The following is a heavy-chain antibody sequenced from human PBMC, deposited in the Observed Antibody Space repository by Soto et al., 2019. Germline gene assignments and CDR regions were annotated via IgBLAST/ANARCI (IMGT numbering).Heavy chain of an antibody. CDR1: GYTFTGYY. D-gene: IGHD6-13*01. CDR2: INPNSGGT. Sequence: GASVKVSCKASGYTFTGYYMHWVRQAPGQGLEWMGWINPNSGGTNYAQKFQGRVTMTRDTSISTAYMELSRLRSDDTAVYYCARPMAGVWQKRIAAAGPLAYWGQGTLVTVSS. J-gene: IGHJ4*02. CDR3: ARPMAGVWQKRIAAAGPLAY. V-gene: IGHV1-2*02.